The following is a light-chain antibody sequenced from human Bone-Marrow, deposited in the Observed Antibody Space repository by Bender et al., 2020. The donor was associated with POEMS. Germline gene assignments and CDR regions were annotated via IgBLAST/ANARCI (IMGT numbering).Light chain of an antibody. CDR1: SSNIGAGYH. V-gene: IGLV1-50*01. J-gene: IGLJ3*02. CDR3: VAWDASLNGWV. CDR2: GNN. Sequence: QSVLTQPPSVSGAPGQRVTISCTGTSSNIGAGYHVHWYQQLPGAAPKLLIYGNNNRPSGVPARFSGSKSGTSASLAITGLQSDDEAIYFCVAWDASLNGWVFGGGTKLTVL.